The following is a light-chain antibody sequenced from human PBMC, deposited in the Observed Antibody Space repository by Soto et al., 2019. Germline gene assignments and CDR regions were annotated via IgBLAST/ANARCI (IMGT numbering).Light chain of an antibody. CDR2: GAS. CDR3: QQYNNWPPMYT. CDR1: QSVSRN. V-gene: IGKV3-15*01. Sequence: EIVLTQSPATLSVSPGDRATLSCRATQSVSRNLAWYRQKPGQAPRLLIYGASTRVAGVPDRISGSGSGTEFTLTISNLQSEDFAIYYCQQYNNWPPMYTFGQGTKVDIK. J-gene: IGKJ2*01.